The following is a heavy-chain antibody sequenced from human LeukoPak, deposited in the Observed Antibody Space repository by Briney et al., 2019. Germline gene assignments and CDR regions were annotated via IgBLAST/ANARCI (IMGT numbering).Heavy chain of an antibody. D-gene: IGHD6-25*01. CDR3: ARAGGVKTAALDLDY. CDR2: INLSGDT. V-gene: IGHV4-34*01. CDR1: GGSFSGYY. Sequence: SEILSLTCAVYGGSFSGYYWSWIRQPPGKGLEWIGEINLSGDTNHNPSLKSRVTISRDTSKNQFSLKLTSVTTADTAVYYCARAGGVKTAALDLDYWGQGTLVTVSS. J-gene: IGHJ4*02.